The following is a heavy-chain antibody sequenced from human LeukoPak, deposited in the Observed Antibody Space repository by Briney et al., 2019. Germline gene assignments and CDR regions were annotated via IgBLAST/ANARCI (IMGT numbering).Heavy chain of an antibody. CDR1: GFTFSSYW. V-gene: IGHV3-74*01. CDR3: ARDGITGTTSYYYYGMDV. Sequence: GGSLRLSCAASGFTFSSYWMHWVRQAPRKGLVWVSRINSDWSSTSYADSVKGRFTISRDNAKNTLYLQMNSLRAEDTAVYYCARDGITGTTSYYYYGMDVWGQGTTVTVYS. D-gene: IGHD1-20*01. J-gene: IGHJ6*02. CDR2: INSDWSST.